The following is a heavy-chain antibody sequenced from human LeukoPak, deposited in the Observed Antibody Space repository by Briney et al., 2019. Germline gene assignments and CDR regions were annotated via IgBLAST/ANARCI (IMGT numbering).Heavy chain of an antibody. CDR1: GFTFDDYG. D-gene: IGHD7-27*01. V-gene: IGHV3-20*04. J-gene: IGHJ4*02. Sequence: GGSLRLSRAASGFTFDDYGMSWVRQAPGKGLEWVSGINWNGDSTDYADSVKGRFTISRDNARNSLYVQMNSLRAEDTALYYCARGPLTGSMLGDFDYWGQGTLVTVSS. CDR3: ARGPLTGSMLGDFDY. CDR2: INWNGDST.